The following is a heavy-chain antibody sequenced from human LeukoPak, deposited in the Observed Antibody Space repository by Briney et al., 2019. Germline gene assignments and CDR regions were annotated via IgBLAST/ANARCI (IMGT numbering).Heavy chain of an antibody. J-gene: IGHJ3*02. D-gene: IGHD3-22*01. CDR3: ARGGRFTMIVVVTPDDAFDI. Sequence: ASVKVSCKASGYTFTGYYMHWVRQAPGQGLEWMGWINPNSGGTNYAQKFQGRVTMTRDTSISTAYMELSRLRSDDTAVYYCARGGRFTMIVVVTPDDAFDIWGQGTMVTVSS. V-gene: IGHV1-2*02. CDR1: GYTFTGYY. CDR2: INPNSGGT.